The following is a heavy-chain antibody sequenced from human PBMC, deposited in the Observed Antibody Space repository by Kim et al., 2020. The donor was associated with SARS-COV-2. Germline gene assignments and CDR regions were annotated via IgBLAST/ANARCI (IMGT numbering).Heavy chain of an antibody. Sequence: GGSLRLSCAASGFTFSSYAMSWVRQAPGKGPEWVSLVSGSGGSTYHADSVKGRFAISRDNSKKTLYLQMNSLRDEDTALYYCAKGESHNWSSFDNWGQGTLVTVSS. CDR3: AKGESHNWSSFDN. D-gene: IGHD1-1*01. CDR2: VSGSGGST. V-gene: IGHV3-23*01. CDR1: GFTFSSYA. J-gene: IGHJ4*02.